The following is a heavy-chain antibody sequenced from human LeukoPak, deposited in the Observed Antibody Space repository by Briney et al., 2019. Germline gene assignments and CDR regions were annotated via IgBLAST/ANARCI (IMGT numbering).Heavy chain of an antibody. D-gene: IGHD2/OR15-2a*01. CDR1: GFTFSNYW. CDR2: INSDRSTT. V-gene: IGHV3-74*01. CDR3: AREGPRGNSQFDY. J-gene: IGHJ4*02. Sequence: GGSLRLSCTASGFTFSNYWMHWVRQAPGKGLVWVSRINSDRSTTVYADSVKGRFTISRDSAKSTLYLQMNSLRAEDTAVYYCAREGPRGNSQFDYWGQGTLVTVSS.